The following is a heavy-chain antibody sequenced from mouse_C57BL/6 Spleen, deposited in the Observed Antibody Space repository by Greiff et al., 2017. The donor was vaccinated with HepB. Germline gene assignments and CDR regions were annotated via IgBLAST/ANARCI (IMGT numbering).Heavy chain of an antibody. D-gene: IGHD1-2*01. CDR3: ASEVPYYGHMDY. CDR1: GYTFTSYW. V-gene: IGHV1-55*01. CDR2: IYPGSGST. J-gene: IGHJ4*01. Sequence: QVQLQEPGAELVKPGASVKMSCKASGYTFTSYWITWVKQRPGQGLEWIGDIYPGSGSTNYNEKFKSKATLTVDTSSSTAYMQLSSLTSEDSAVYYCASEVPYYGHMDYWGQGTSVTVSS.